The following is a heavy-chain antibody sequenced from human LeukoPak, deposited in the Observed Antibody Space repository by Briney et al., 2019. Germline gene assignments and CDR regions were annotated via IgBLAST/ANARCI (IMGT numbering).Heavy chain of an antibody. CDR1: GGSISSSSYY. V-gene: IGHV4-61*01. CDR3: ARDSDSSGWYGHPLDY. CDR2: IYYSGST. Sequence: PSETLSLTCTVSGGSISSSSYYWSWIRQPPGKGLEWIGYIYYSGSTNYNPSLKSRVTISVDTSKNQFSLKLSSVTAADTAVYYCARDSDSSGWYGHPLDYWGQGTLVIVSS. D-gene: IGHD6-19*01. J-gene: IGHJ4*02.